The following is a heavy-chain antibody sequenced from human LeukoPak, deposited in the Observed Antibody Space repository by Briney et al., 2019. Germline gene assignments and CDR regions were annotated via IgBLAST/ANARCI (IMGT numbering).Heavy chain of an antibody. D-gene: IGHD2/OR15-2a*01. Sequence: GGSLRLSCAASGFTFSTYWMSWVRQAPGKGLEWVANIKQDGSEKYYVDSVKGRFTISRDDAKTSLFLQMNSLRPKDTAVYYCARRYRTTWGFDYWGQGTLVTVSS. CDR1: GFTFSTYW. V-gene: IGHV3-7*01. J-gene: IGHJ4*02. CDR2: IKQDGSEK. CDR3: ARRYRTTWGFDY.